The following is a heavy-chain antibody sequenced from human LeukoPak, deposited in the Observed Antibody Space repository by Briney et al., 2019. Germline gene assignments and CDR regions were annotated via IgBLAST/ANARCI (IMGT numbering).Heavy chain of an antibody. Sequence: GGSLRLSCAASGFTFSSYWMSWVRQAPGKGLEWVANIKEDGSVKYYVGAVKGRFTISRDNAENSLYLQMNSLRAEDTAVYYCARKGRYYYGMDVWGQGTTVTVSS. CDR3: ARKGRYYYGMDV. J-gene: IGHJ6*02. CDR1: GFTFSSYW. V-gene: IGHV3-7*01. CDR2: IKEDGSVK.